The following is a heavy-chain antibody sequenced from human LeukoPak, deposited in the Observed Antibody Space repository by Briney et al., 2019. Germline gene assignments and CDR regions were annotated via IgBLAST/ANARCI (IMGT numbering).Heavy chain of an antibody. V-gene: IGHV3-23*01. CDR3: AKEWGSGQFRGIFFDY. D-gene: IGHD1-26*01. Sequence: GGSPRLSCAASGITFSNYAMNWVRQAPGKGPEWVPGISGSGDTTYSADSVKGRFTIARDNSKNTLYLQMNSVRAEDTAIYYWAKEWGSGQFRGIFFDYWGQASLATVYS. CDR2: ISGSGDTT. CDR1: GITFSNYA. J-gene: IGHJ4*02.